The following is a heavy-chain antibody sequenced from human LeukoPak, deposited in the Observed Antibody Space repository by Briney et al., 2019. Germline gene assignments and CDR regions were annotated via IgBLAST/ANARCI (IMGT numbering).Heavy chain of an antibody. CDR3: AREKRPAPFDY. CDR1: GFTFSDYD. CDR2: IGVLGDT. J-gene: IGHJ4*02. V-gene: IGHV3-13*01. Sequence: PGGSLRLSCAASGFTFSDYDFHWVRQTTGKGLEWVSGIGVLGDTYYPGSVKGRFTISRENAKNSLYLQMNSLRAEDTAVYYCAREKRPAPFDYWGQGTLVTVSS.